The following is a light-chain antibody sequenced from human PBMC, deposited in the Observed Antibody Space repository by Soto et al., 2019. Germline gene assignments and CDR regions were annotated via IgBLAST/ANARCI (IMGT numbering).Light chain of an antibody. Sequence: QPVLTQSPSASASLGASVKLTCTLSSGHSNYAIAWHQQQSEKGPRYLMKLYSDGSHSKGDGIPDRFSGSSSGDERYLTISSLQSEDEADYYCQTWGSGIVVFGGGTKLTVL. CDR3: QTWGSGIVV. V-gene: IGLV4-69*01. J-gene: IGLJ2*01. CDR1: SGHSNYA. CDR2: LYSDGSH.